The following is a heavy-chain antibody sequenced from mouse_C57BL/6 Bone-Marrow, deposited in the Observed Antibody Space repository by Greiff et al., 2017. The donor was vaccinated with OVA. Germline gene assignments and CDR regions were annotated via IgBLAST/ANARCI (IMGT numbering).Heavy chain of an antibody. D-gene: IGHD1-1*01. J-gene: IGHJ2*01. Sequence: VQVVESDAELVQPGASVKISCKVSGYTFTDHTIHWMKQRPEQGLEWIGYIYPRDGSTKYNEKFKGKATLTADKSSSTAYMQLNSLTSEDSAVYFCARGELITTVVADFDYWGQGTTLTVSS. CDR2: IYPRDGST. V-gene: IGHV1-78*01. CDR1: GYTFTDHT. CDR3: ARGELITTVVADFDY.